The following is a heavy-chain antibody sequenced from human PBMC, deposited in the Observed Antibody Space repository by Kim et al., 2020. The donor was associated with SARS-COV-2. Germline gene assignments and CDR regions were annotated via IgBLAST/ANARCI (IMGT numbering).Heavy chain of an antibody. Sequence: GGSLRLSCAASGFTFSSYGMHWVRQAPGKGLEWVAVIWYDGSNKYYADSVKGRFTISRDNSKNTLYLQMNRLRAEDTAVYYCAKEEGGYDYVWGSLLDYWGQGTLVTVSS. V-gene: IGHV3-33*06. D-gene: IGHD3-16*01. CDR2: IWYDGSNK. J-gene: IGHJ4*02. CDR1: GFTFSSYG. CDR3: AKEEGGYDYVWGSLLDY.